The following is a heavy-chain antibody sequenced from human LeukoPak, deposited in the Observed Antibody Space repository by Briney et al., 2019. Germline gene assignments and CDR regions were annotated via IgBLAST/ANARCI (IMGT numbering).Heavy chain of an antibody. CDR2: IYYSGST. V-gene: IGHV4-59*12. J-gene: IGHJ4*02. CDR3: ARGHGGNSFDY. CDR1: GGSISSYY. Sequence: SETLSLTCTVSGGSISSYYWSWIRQPPGKGLEWIGYIYYSGSTSYNPSLKSRVTISVDTSKNQFSLKLSSVTAADTAVYYCARGHGGNSFDYWGQGTLVTVSS. D-gene: IGHD4-23*01.